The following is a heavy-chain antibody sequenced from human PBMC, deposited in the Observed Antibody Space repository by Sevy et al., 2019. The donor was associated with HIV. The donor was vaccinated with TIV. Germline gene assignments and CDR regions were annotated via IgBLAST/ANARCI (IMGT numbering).Heavy chain of an antibody. CDR2: INQDGSEK. CDR3: ARSAPHYY. J-gene: IGHJ4*02. Sequence: GGSLRLSCVASGFTFSRYWMNWVRQAPGKGLEWVANINQDGSEKYYVSSVRGRFTISRDNVKNSVYLQMNSLRAEDTAVYYCARSAPHYYWGQGTLVTVSS. V-gene: IGHV3-7*01. CDR1: GFTFSRYW.